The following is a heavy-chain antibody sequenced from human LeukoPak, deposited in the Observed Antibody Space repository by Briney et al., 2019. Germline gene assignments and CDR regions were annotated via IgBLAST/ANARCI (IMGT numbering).Heavy chain of an antibody. Sequence: GGSLRLSCAASGVTFGMYDMYWVRQAPGSGLEWVAVVSPDGDDSHVGASVKGRFTISRDNSKNTLYLQLNSLRPEDTAVYFCEKKDRSGVGHGSFDSWGQGTLVTVSS. CDR2: VSPDGDDS. CDR1: GVTFGMYD. D-gene: IGHD3-10*01. J-gene: IGHJ4*02. CDR3: EKKDRSGVGHGSFDS. V-gene: IGHV3-30*17.